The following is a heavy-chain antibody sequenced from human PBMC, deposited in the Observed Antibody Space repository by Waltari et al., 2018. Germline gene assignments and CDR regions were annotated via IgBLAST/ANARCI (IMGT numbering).Heavy chain of an antibody. CDR3: ARVGVDCGGDCFSFDY. CDR2: INPSGGST. J-gene: IGHJ4*02. D-gene: IGHD2-21*02. CDR1: GYTFTSYY. V-gene: IGHV1-46*03. Sequence: QVQLVQSGAEVKKPGASVKVSCKASGYTFTSYYMHWVRQAPGQGLEWMGIINPSGGSTRDGQKLQGRVTMTRDTSTSTVYMELSSLRSEDTAVYYCARVGVDCGGDCFSFDYWGQGTLVTVSS.